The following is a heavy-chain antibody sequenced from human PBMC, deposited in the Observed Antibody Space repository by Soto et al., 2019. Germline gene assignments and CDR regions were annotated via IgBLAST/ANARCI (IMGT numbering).Heavy chain of an antibody. CDR1: GFTFSSYS. CDR3: ARERASEMAFDL. V-gene: IGHV3-21*01. Sequence: EVQLVESGGGLVKPGGSLRLSCAASGFTFSSYSMNWVRQAPGKGLEWVSSISSSSSYIYYADSVKGRFTISRDNAKNSLYLQMNSLRAEDTAMYYCARERASEMAFDLWGRGTLVTVSS. CDR2: ISSSSSYI. J-gene: IGHJ2*01.